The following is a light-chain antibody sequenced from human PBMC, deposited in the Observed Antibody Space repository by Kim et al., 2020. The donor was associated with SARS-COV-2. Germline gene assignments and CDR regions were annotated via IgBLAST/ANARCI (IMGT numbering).Light chain of an antibody. CDR2: KAS. CDR3: QQYNGYYYT. V-gene: IGKV1-5*03. Sequence: SASVGDTVTIGCRASQTINTWLAWYQQKPGRAPKLLIHKASILESGVPARFRGSGSGTEFTLTIDSLQPDDFATYYCQQYNGYYYTFAQGTKLEI. J-gene: IGKJ2*01. CDR1: QTINTW.